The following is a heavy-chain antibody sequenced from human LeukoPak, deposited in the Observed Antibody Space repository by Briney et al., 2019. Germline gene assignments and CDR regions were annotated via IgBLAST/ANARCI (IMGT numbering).Heavy chain of an antibody. CDR2: ISGSGGST. V-gene: IGHV3-23*01. Sequence: TGGSLRLSCAASGFTFSDYYMSWIRQAPGKGLEWVSAISGSGGSTYYADSVKGRFTISRDNSKNTLYLQMNSLRAEDTAVYYCAKDYIVVVVAANYFDYWGQGTLVTVSS. CDR1: GFTFSDYY. D-gene: IGHD2-15*01. J-gene: IGHJ4*02. CDR3: AKDYIVVVVAANYFDY.